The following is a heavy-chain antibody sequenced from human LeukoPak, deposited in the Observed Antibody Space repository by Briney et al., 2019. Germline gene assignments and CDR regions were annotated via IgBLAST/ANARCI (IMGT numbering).Heavy chain of an antibody. V-gene: IGHV3-21*01. CDR2: ISSSSSYI. J-gene: IGHJ4*02. CDR3: ARDLYGDYGDDY. D-gene: IGHD4-17*01. Sequence: GGSLRLSCAVSGFTFTSYSMNWVRQAPGKGLEWVSSISSSSSYIYYADSVKGRFTISRDNSKNSLYLQMNSLRAEDTAVYYCARDLYGDYGDDYWGQGTLVTVSS. CDR1: GFTFTSYS.